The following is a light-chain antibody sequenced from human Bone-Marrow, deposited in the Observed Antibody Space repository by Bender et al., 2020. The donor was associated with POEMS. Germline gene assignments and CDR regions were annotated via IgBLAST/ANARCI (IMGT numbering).Light chain of an antibody. V-gene: IGLV2-14*02. CDR1: SSDVGSDKL. Sequence: QSALTQPASVSGSPGQSITIPCTGTSSDVGSDKLVSWYQQHPGTVPKLILYDASKRPSGVPDRFSAFTSRTSASRAISGLQSEDEADYYCAAWDAGLGGGVFGGGTKLTVL. CDR2: DAS. CDR3: AAWDAGLGGGV. J-gene: IGLJ3*02.